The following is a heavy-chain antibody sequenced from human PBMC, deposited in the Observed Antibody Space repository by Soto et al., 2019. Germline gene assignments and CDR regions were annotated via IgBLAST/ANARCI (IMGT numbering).Heavy chain of an antibody. V-gene: IGHV4-31*03. CDR1: GGSISSGGYY. Sequence: PSETLSLTCTVSGGSISSGGYYWSWIRQHPGKGLEWIGYIYYSGSTYYNPSLKSRVTISVDTSKNQFSLKLSSVTAADTAVHYCARGITIFGVVMTEYFDYWGQGTLVTVSS. J-gene: IGHJ4*02. CDR3: ARGITIFGVVMTEYFDY. CDR2: IYYSGST. D-gene: IGHD3-3*01.